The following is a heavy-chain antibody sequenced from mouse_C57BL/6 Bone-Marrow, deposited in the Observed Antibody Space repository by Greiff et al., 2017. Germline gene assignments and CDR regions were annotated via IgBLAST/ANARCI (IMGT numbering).Heavy chain of an antibody. CDR2: IYPSDSET. V-gene: IGHV1-61*01. J-gene: IGHJ1*03. D-gene: IGHD1-1*01. Sequence: QVQLQQPGAELVRPGSSVKLSCKASGYTFTSYRMDWVKQRPGQGLEWIGNIYPSDSETHYNQKFKDKATLTVDKSSSTAYMQLSSRTSEDSAVYYCAREITTVVATEDWYFDVWGTGTTVTVSS. CDR1: GYTFTSYR. CDR3: AREITTVVATEDWYFDV.